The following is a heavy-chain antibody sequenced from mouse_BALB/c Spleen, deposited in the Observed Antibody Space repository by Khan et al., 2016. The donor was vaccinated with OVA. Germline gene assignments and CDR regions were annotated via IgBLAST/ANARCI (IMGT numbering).Heavy chain of an antibody. CDR2: IDPSDSET. V-gene: IGHV1-61*01. Sequence: QVQLQQSGAELVRPGASVKLSCKASGYTFTSYWMNWVKQRPGQGLEWIGTIDPSDSETHYNQMFKDQATLTVDKSSSNAYLQLSSLTSEDSAVYYCTRREKYGYDPSWFAYWGQGTLVTVSA. CDR3: TRREKYGYDPSWFAY. J-gene: IGHJ3*01. CDR1: GYTFTSYW. D-gene: IGHD2-2*01.